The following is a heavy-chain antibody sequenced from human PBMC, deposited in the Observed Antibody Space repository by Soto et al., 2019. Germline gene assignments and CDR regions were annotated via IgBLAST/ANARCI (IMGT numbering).Heavy chain of an antibody. Sequence: GASVKVSCKASGGTFSSYAISWVRQAPGQGLEWMGGIIPIFGTANYAQKFQGRVTITADESTSTAHMELSSLRSEDTAVYYCARSGLEVVVVPAAIGDWFDPWGQGTLVTVSS. V-gene: IGHV1-69*13. CDR1: GGTFSSYA. D-gene: IGHD2-2*02. CDR3: ARSGLEVVVVPAAIGDWFDP. J-gene: IGHJ5*02. CDR2: IIPIFGTA.